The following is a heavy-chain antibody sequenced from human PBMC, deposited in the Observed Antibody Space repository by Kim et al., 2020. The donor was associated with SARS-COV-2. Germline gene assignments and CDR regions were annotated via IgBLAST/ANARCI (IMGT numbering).Heavy chain of an antibody. V-gene: IGHV3-7*01. Sequence: GGSLRLSCAASGFTFSSYWMSWVRQAPGKGLEWVANIKQDGSEKYYVDSVKGRFTISRDNAKNSLYLQMNSLRAEDTAVYYCARDRELSTGEDYYYYYGMDVWGQGTTVTVSS. CDR2: IKQDGSEK. CDR1: GFTFSSYW. CDR3: ARDRELSTGEDYYYYYGMDV. D-gene: IGHD1-26*01. J-gene: IGHJ6*02.